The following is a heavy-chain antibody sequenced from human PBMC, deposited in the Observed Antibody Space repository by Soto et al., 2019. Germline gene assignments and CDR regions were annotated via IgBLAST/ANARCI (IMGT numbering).Heavy chain of an antibody. CDR2: IWYDGSNK. D-gene: IGHD5-12*01. Sequence: QVQLVESGGGVVQPGRSLRLSCAASGFTFSSYGMHWVRQAPGKGLEWVATIWYDGSNKYYADSVKGRFTISRDNSKNLLYLQMTSLRAEDTAVYYCARIGGYSGYDWGSWGQGTLVTVSS. CDR3: ARIGGYSGYDWGS. CDR1: GFTFSSYG. V-gene: IGHV3-33*01. J-gene: IGHJ5*02.